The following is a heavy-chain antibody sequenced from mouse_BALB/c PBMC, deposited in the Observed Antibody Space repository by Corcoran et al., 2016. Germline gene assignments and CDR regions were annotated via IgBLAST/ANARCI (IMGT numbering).Heavy chain of an antibody. V-gene: IGHV4-1*02. CDR3: ARNGNGGYFDF. CDR2: INPDTSTI. CDR1: GFDFSRYW. Sequence: EVTLLESGGGLLQPGGSLKLSCAASGFDFSRYWMSWVRQAPGKGLEWIGEINPDTSTINYTPSLKDKVISSRDNAKDTLDLQMSKGQSEDTALYDCARNGNGGYFDFWGQGTTLTVSS. D-gene: IGHD1-1*01. J-gene: IGHJ2*01.